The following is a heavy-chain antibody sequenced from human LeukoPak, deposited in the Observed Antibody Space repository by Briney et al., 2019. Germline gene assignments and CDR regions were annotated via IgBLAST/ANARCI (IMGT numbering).Heavy chain of an antibody. V-gene: IGHV4-59*01. CDR3: ARGQNWNEASPMDV. CDR1: GGSISSYY. Sequence: PSETLSLTCTVSGGSISSYYWSWIRQPPGKGLEWIGYIYYSGSTNYNPSLKSRVTISVDTSKNQFSLKLSSVTAADTAVYYCARGQNWNEASPMDVWGKGTTVTVSS. D-gene: IGHD1-1*01. J-gene: IGHJ6*03. CDR2: IYYSGST.